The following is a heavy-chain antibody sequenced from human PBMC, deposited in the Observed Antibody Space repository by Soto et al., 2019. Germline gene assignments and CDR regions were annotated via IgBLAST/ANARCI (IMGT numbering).Heavy chain of an antibody. D-gene: IGHD3-3*01. Sequence: PGGCMRRSCVASQFTFRYYGMHWVSKAPGTGLEWVAVISYEGSNKYYADPVKCRFTISRDNSKNTLYLEMNSLRTEDTAVYYCAKPISISGVIIDAFDVWPQVTMVTVSS. CDR1: QFTFRYYG. CDR3: AKPISISGVIIDAFDV. V-gene: IGHV3-30*18. J-gene: IGHJ3*01. CDR2: ISYEGSNK.